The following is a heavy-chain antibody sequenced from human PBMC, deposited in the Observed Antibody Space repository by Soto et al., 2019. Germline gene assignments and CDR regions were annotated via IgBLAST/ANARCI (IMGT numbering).Heavy chain of an antibody. CDR1: GFTFRSHA. D-gene: IGHD2-21*02. CDR2: ISYDGSTK. CDR3: TRAQSSTVVTSSHFDP. J-gene: IGHJ5*02. Sequence: PGGSLRLSCAASGFTFRSHAVNWVRQAPGKGLEWLAVISYDGSTKFYADSVKGRFTISRDNSKNTVYLHLNSLRGEDTAVYYCTRAQSSTVVTSSHFDPWGQGTLVTVSS. V-gene: IGHV3-30*04.